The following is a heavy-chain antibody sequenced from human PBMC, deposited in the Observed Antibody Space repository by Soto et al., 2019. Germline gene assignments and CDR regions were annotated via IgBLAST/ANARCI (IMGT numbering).Heavy chain of an antibody. V-gene: IGHV3-33*01. CDR2: IWYDGSNK. CDR3: ARGAYTAMVHYYYYGMDV. CDR1: GFTFSSYG. J-gene: IGHJ6*02. D-gene: IGHD5-18*01. Sequence: GGSLRLSCAASGFTFSSYGIHWVRQAPGKGLEWVAVIWYDGSNKYYADSVKGRFTISRDNSKNTLYLQMNSLRAEDTAVYYFARGAYTAMVHYYYYGMDVWGQGTTVTVSS.